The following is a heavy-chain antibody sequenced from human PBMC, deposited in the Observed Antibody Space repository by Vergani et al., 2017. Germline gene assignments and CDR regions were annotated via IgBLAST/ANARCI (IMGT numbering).Heavy chain of an antibody. CDR3: AKDLADSSGYYLSYYFDY. CDR2: ISYDGSNK. V-gene: IGHV3-30*18. D-gene: IGHD3-22*01. CDR1: GFTFSSYG. Sequence: QVQLVESGGGVVQPGRSLRLSCAASGFTFSSYGMHWVRQAPGKGLEWVAVISYDGSNKYYADSVKGRFTISRDNSKNTLYLQMNSLRAEDTAVYYCAKDLADSSGYYLSYYFDYWGQGTLVTVSS. J-gene: IGHJ4*02.